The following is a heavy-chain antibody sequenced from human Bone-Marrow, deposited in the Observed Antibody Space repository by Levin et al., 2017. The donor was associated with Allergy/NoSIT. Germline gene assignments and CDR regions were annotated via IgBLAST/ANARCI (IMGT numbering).Heavy chain of an antibody. CDR1: GFTVSNHY. CDR3: ARLDFHRGSYY. CDR2: MYSGGST. D-gene: IGHD3-10*01. J-gene: IGHJ4*02. V-gene: IGHV3-66*04. Sequence: GESLKISCVVSGFTVSNHYMSWVRQAPGKGLEWVSVMYSGGSTYYADSVKGRFTISRDNSKNTVYLQMNSLRAGDTAVYSCARLDFHRGSYYWGQGALVTVSS.